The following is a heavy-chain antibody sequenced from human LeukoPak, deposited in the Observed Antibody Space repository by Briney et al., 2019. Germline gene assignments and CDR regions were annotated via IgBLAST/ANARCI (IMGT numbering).Heavy chain of an antibody. V-gene: IGHV1-18*01. Sequence: ASVKVSCKASGYTFTSYGISWVRQAPGQGLEWMGWISAHNGDTKYAQKLQGRVTMTTDTSTSTAYMELRSLRSDDTAVYYCARDLLAYCSSTSCYTLDYWGQGTLVTVSS. D-gene: IGHD2-2*02. CDR2: ISAHNGDT. CDR3: ARDLLAYCSSTSCYTLDY. J-gene: IGHJ4*02. CDR1: GYTFTSYG.